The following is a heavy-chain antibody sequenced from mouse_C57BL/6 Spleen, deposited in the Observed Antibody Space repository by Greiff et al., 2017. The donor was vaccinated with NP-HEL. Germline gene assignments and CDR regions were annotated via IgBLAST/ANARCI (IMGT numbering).Heavy chain of an antibody. D-gene: IGHD1-1*01. CDR2: INPNNGGT. Sequence: VQLQQSGPELVKPGASVKISCKASGYTFTDYYMNWVKQSHGKSLEWIGDINPNNGGTSYNQKFKGKATLTVDKSSSTAYMELRSLTSEDSAVYYCARERYYGSSPYFDYWGKGTTLTVSS. J-gene: IGHJ2*01. CDR3: ARERYYGSSPYFDY. CDR1: GYTFTDYY. V-gene: IGHV1-26*01.